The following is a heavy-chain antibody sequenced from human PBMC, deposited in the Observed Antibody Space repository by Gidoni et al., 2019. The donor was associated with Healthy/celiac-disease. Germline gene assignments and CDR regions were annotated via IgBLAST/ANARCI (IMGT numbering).Heavy chain of an antibody. Sequence: EVQLVESGGGLVQPGGSRRLFCAASGFTVSSNYMSWVRQAPGKGLEWVSVIYSGGSTDYADSVKGRFTISRDNSKNTLYLQMNSLRAEDTAVYYCARGGYSSNYYFDYWGQGTLVTVSS. CDR1: GFTVSSNY. J-gene: IGHJ4*02. V-gene: IGHV3-66*01. CDR3: ARGGYSSNYYFDY. CDR2: IYSGGST. D-gene: IGHD6-13*01.